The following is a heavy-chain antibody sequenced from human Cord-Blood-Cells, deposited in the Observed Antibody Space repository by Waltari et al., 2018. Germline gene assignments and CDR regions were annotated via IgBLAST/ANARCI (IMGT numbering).Heavy chain of an antibody. D-gene: IGHD5-12*01. CDR2: MNPNSGNK. Sequence: QVQLVQSGAEVKKPGASVKVSCKASGYTFTSYDINWVRQATGQGLEWMGWMNPNSGNKGYSQKFQGVVTMTRNTSISTADMELSSLRSEDTAVYYCARGWRHIISGYHYWGQGTLVTVSS. V-gene: IGHV1-8*01. CDR1: GYTFTSYD. CDR3: ARGWRHIISGYHY. J-gene: IGHJ4*02.